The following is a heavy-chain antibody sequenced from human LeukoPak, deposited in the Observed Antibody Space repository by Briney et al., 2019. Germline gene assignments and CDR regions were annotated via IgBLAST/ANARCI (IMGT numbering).Heavy chain of an antibody. V-gene: IGHV3-30-3*01. CDR3: ASRYYDSSGYYSGIDY. Sequence: GGSLRLSCAASGFTFSSYAMHWVRQAPGKGLEWVAVISYDGSNKYYADSVKGRFTISRDNSKNTLYLLMNSLRAEDTAVYYCASRYYDSSGYYSGIDYWGQGTLVTVSS. CDR2: ISYDGSNK. J-gene: IGHJ4*02. CDR1: GFTFSSYA. D-gene: IGHD3-22*01.